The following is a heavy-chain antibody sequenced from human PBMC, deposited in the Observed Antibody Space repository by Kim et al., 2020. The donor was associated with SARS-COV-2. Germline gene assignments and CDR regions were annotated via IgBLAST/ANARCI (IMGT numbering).Heavy chain of an antibody. D-gene: IGHD6-13*01. V-gene: IGHV3-30*01. J-gene: IGHJ4*02. CDR3: ARDEQQLVWDQSYFDY. Sequence: SVKVRYTIAKDNTKNTLYLQMNSLRAEATAVYYCARDEQQLVWDQSYFDYWGQGTLVTVSS.